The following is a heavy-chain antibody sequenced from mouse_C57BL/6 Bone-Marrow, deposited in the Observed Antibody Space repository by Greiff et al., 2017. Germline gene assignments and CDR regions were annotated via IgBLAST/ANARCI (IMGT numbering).Heavy chain of an antibody. J-gene: IGHJ2*01. CDR3: TRGRLRYYFDD. CDR2: ISSGGDYI. V-gene: IGHV5-9-1*02. D-gene: IGHD1-1*01. Sequence: EVKLVESGEGLVKPGGPLKLSCAVSGFTFSSYAMSWVRQTPETRLEWVAYISSGGDYIYYADTVKGRFTISRDNARTTLYLQMSSLKSEDTAMYYCTRGRLRYYFDDWGQGTTLTVSS. CDR1: GFTFSSYA.